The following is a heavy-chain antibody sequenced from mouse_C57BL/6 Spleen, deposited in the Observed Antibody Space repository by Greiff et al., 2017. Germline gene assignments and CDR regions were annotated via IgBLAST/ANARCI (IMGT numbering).Heavy chain of an antibody. D-gene: IGHD2-5*01. J-gene: IGHJ2*01. CDR2: ISYDGSN. CDR1: GYSITSGYY. V-gene: IGHV3-6*01. Sequence: EVKLQESGPGLVKPSQSLSLTCSVTGYSITSGYYWNWIRQFPGNKLEWMGYISYDGSNNYNPSLKNRISITRDTSKNQFFLKLNSVTTEDTATYYCAREDYSNYFYYFDYWGQGTTLTVSS. CDR3: AREDYSNYFYYFDY.